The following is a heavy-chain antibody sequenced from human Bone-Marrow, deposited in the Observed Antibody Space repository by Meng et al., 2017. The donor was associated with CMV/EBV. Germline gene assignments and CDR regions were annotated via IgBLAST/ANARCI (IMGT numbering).Heavy chain of an antibody. V-gene: IGHV3-33*06. CDR1: GFTFSSYG. J-gene: IGHJ3*01. CDR3: AKSWSGWPYDAFDV. Sequence: GGSLRLSCAASGFTFSSYGMHWVRQAPGKGLEWVAVIWYDGSNKYYADSVKGRFTISRDNSKNTLYLQMNSLRAEDTAVYYCAKSWSGWPYDAFDVWGQGTMVTVSS. CDR2: IWYDGSNK. D-gene: IGHD3-3*01.